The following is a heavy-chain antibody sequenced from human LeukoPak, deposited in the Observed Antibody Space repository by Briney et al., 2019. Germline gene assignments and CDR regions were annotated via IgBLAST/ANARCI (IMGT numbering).Heavy chain of an antibody. CDR3: AKGSLGSRYYFDH. D-gene: IGHD6-13*01. CDR2: FSRSGPET. Sequence: PGGSLRLSCAVSGFTFGSSAMSWVRQAPGKGPEWVSTFSRSGPETYYADSVKGRFTIFRDNSKNTLYLQMNSLRAEDTAVYYCAKGSLGSRYYFDHWGQGTLVTVSS. V-gene: IGHV3-23*01. J-gene: IGHJ4*02. CDR1: GFTFGSSA.